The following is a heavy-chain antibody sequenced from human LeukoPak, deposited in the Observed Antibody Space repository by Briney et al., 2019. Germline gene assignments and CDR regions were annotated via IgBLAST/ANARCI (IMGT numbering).Heavy chain of an antibody. V-gene: IGHV4-59*12. Sequence: SETLSLTCTVSGGSISSYYWSWIRQPPGKGLEWIGYIYYSGSTNYNPSLKSRVTISVDTSKNQFSLKLSSVTAADTAVYYCARFPASSPGTVDYWGQGTLVTVSS. CDR2: IYYSGST. D-gene: IGHD6-13*01. J-gene: IGHJ4*02. CDR1: GGSISSYY. CDR3: ARFPASSPGTVDY.